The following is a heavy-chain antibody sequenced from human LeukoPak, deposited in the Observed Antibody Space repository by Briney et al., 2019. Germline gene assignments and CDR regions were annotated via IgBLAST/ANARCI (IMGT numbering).Heavy chain of an antibody. CDR1: GNYW. V-gene: IGHV3-74*01. Sequence: GGSLRLSCAASGNYWIHWVRQAPGKGLVWVSHINGDGSWTTYADSVKGRFTISKDNAKNTVYLQMDNLRAEDTAVYYCVSFYETYWGRGTLVTVSS. CDR2: INGDGSWT. J-gene: IGHJ4*02. D-gene: IGHD2-2*01. CDR3: VSFYETY.